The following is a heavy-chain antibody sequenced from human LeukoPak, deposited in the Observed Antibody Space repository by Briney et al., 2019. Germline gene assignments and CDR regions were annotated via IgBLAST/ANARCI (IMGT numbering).Heavy chain of an antibody. CDR2: IKHSGST. J-gene: IGHJ2*01. Sequence: SETLSLTCAVYGGSFSGYYWSWIRQPPGKGLEWIGEIKHSGSTNYNPSLKSRVTISVDTSKNQFSLKLSSVTAADTAVYYCARRPWYFDLWGRGTLVTVSS. CDR1: GGSFSGYY. CDR3: ARRPWYFDL. V-gene: IGHV4-34*01.